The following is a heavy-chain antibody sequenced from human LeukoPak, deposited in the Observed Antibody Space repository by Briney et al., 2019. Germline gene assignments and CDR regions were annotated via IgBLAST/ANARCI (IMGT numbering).Heavy chain of an antibody. CDR2: ISTTGGAI. J-gene: IGHJ5*02. CDR1: GFTLSTYS. D-gene: IGHD4-17*01. CDR3: ARPYGDSSS. V-gene: IGHV3-48*01. Sequence: PGGSLRLSCVASGFTLSTYSMNWVRQAPGKGLEWVAYISTTGGAIYYADSVKGRFTISRDNAKNSLYLQMNSLRAEDTAIYYCARPYGDSSSWGQGTLVSVS.